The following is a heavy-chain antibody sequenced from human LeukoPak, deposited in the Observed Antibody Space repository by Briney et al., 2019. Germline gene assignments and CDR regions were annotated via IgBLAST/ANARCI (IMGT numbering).Heavy chain of an antibody. D-gene: IGHD4-17*01. J-gene: IGHJ4*02. V-gene: IGHV1-2*02. CDR3: AREDYGDYERAN. Sequence: ASVKVSCKASGYTFTGYYMHWVRQAPGQGLEWMGWINPNSGGTNYAQKFQGRVTMTRDTSISTAYMELSRLRSDDTAVYYCAREDYGDYERANWGQGTLVTVSS. CDR2: INPNSGGT. CDR1: GYTFTGYY.